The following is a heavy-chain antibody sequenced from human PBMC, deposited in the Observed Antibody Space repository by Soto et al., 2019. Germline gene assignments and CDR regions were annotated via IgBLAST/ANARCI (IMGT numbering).Heavy chain of an antibody. CDR3: ARKISSSLLCYSYMDV. CDR1: GYTFPSYG. V-gene: IGHV1-18*01. Sequence: QVQLVQSGAELKKPGASGKVSCKAYGYTFPSYGISWVRQSYGQGLDWMGWISAYNGNTNYAQNLKGIVTMTTDTSMITFYMDQRSLRTDETAVYYCARKISSSLLCYSYMDVWVKWIMVTVSS. CDR2: ISAYNGNT. J-gene: IGHJ6*03. D-gene: IGHD2-2*01.